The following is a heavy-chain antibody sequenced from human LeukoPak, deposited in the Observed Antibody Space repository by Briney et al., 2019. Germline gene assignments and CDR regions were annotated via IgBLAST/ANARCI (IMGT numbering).Heavy chain of an antibody. J-gene: IGHJ5*02. Sequence: PSETLSLTCTVSGGSISSGSYYWSWIRQPAGKGLEWIGRIYTSGSTNYNPSLKSRVTISVDTSKNQFSLKLSSVTAADTAVYYCARDWSSGWTNWFDPWGQGTLVTVSS. CDR3: ARDWSSGWTNWFDP. V-gene: IGHV4-61*02. D-gene: IGHD6-19*01. CDR1: GGSISSGSYY. CDR2: IYTSGST.